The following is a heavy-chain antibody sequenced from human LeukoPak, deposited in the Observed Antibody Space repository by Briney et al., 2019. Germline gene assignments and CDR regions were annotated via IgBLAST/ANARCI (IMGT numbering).Heavy chain of an antibody. CDR3: TRHSTNHYSYYYMDV. D-gene: IGHD3-10*01. V-gene: IGHV3-73*01. CDR2: IRSQANRYAT. CDR1: GFTFSGSA. Sequence: GGSLTHSSAAPGFTFSGSAMHCVRQASGKGLQWVRRIRSQANRYATAYDASVKGRFTSYRDDSKNTAYLQMDSLKTEGAAVYYCTRHSTNHYSYYYMDVWGKGTTVTVSS. J-gene: IGHJ6*03.